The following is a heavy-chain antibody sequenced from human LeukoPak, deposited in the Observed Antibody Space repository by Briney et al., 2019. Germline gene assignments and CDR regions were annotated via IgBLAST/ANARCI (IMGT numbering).Heavy chain of an antibody. J-gene: IGHJ6*02. CDR3: ARGGTVRNGMDV. CDR1: GGSISSYY. D-gene: IGHD1-26*01. CDR2: IYYSGTT. V-gene: IGHV4-59*01. Sequence: SETLSLTCTVSGGSISSYYWSWIRQPPGKGLEWIGYIYYSGTTNYNPSLKSRVTISVDTSRNQFSLKLSSVTAADTAVYYCARGGTVRNGMDVWGQGTTVTVSS.